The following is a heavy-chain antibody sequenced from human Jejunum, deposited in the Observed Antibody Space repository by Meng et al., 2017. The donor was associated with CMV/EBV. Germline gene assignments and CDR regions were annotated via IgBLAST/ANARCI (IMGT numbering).Heavy chain of an antibody. CDR2: ISYDGRDK. D-gene: IGHD6-13*01. V-gene: IGHV3-30*04. CDR3: ARAGLGISSVGINV. CDR1: GFPFSTYA. Sequence: SGFPFSTYAVHWVRQAPGKGLEWVAVISYDGRDKRYADSVKGRYTISRDNSMNTLYLQMNSLRVEDTAVFYCARAGLGISSVGINVWGQGTLVTVSS. J-gene: IGHJ4*02.